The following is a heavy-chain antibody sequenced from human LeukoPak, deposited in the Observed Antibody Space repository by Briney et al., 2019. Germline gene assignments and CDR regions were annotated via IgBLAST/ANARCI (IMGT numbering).Heavy chain of an antibody. J-gene: IGHJ6*03. CDR1: GYTFTDYY. D-gene: IGHD6-19*01. Sequence: ASVKVSFKASGYTFTDYYIHWVRQAPGQGLEWLGWISPNSGGTEYAQKFQGRVAMTRDTSISTAYMQLSSLRSDGTAVYYCARDGGMAVAGTGYFYYMDVWGKGTTVTVSS. CDR3: ARDGGMAVAGTGYFYYMDV. CDR2: ISPNSGGT. V-gene: IGHV1-2*02.